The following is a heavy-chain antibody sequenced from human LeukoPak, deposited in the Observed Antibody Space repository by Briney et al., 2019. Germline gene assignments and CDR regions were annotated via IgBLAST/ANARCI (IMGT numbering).Heavy chain of an antibody. CDR3: ARGNVDTAMVYRD. Sequence: ASVKVSCKASGYTFTSYYMHWVRQAPGQGLEWMGIINPSGGSTSYAQKFQGRVTMTRNTSISTAYMELSSLRSEDTAVYYCARGNVDTAMVYRDWGQGTLVTVSS. CDR2: INPSGGST. J-gene: IGHJ4*02. V-gene: IGHV1-46*01. D-gene: IGHD5-18*01. CDR1: GYTFTSYY.